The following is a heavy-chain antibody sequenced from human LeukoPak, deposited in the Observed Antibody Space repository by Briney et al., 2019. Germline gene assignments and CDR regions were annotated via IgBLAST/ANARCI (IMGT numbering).Heavy chain of an antibody. CDR1: GYTLTELS. D-gene: IGHD3-22*01. V-gene: IGHV1-24*01. J-gene: IGHJ4*02. Sequence: ASVKVSCKVSGYTLTELSMHWVRQAPGKGLEWMGGFDPENGETIYAQKFQGRVTMTEDTSTDTAYMELSSLRSEDTAVYYCATDPYDYDSSAFLLDYWGQGTLVTVSS. CDR2: FDPENGET. CDR3: ATDPYDYDSSAFLLDY.